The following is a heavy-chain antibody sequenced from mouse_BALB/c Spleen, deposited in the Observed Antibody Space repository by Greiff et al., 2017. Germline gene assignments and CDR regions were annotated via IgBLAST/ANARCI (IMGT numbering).Heavy chain of an antibody. D-gene: IGHD1-1*01. Sequence: VQRVESGAELAKPGASVKMSCKASGYTFTSYWMHWVKQRPGQGLEWIGYINPSTGYTEYNQKFKDKATLTADKSSSTAYMQLSSLTSEDSAVYYCARGILITTVVEGYFDVWGAGTTVTVSS. J-gene: IGHJ1*01. CDR1: GYTFTSYW. V-gene: IGHV1-7*01. CDR3: ARGILITTVVEGYFDV. CDR2: INPSTGYT.